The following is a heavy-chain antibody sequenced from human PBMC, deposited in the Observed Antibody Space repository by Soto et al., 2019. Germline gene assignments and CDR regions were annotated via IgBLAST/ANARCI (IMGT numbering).Heavy chain of an antibody. CDR2: IRSKPNSYAT. Sequence: EVQLVESGGGLVQPGGSLKLSCAASGFTFSDSAMHWVRQASGKGLEWVGRIRSKPNSYATAYAASVKGRFTISRDDSENTAYLQMNSLKTEDTAVYYCTTAPLHDYSDYTVDYWGQGTLVTVSS. CDR1: GFTFSDSA. D-gene: IGHD4-17*01. CDR3: TTAPLHDYSDYTVDY. J-gene: IGHJ4*02. V-gene: IGHV3-73*02.